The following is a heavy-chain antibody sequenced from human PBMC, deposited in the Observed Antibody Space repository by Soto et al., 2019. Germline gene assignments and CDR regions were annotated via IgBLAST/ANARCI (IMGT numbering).Heavy chain of an antibody. J-gene: IGHJ4*02. CDR3: AKGFVGVCYHCSYHFDS. Sequence: GGSLRLSCAASGFTFSSYGMHWVRQAPGKGLEWVAVISTSGGNTFYADSVKGRFTISRDNSKNTLYLQMNSLRAEDTAVYYCAKGFVGVCYHCSYHFDSWGQGALVTVSS. D-gene: IGHD2-8*01. CDR1: GFTFSSYG. CDR2: ISTSGGNT. V-gene: IGHV3-NL1*01.